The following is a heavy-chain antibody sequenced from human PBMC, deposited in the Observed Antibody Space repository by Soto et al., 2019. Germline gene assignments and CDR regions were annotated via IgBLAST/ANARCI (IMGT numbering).Heavy chain of an antibody. CDR2: ISKSGDST. V-gene: IGHV3-23*01. D-gene: IGHD3-10*01. J-gene: IGHJ4*02. Sequence: GGSLRLSCAASGGTFTSYAMTWVRQVPGEALQWVSSISKSGDSTYYADSVKGRFTTSRDNSKNTLYLQMNSLRAEDTAIYYCAKGSFGFDYWGQGTLVTVSS. CDR1: GGTFTSYA. CDR3: AKGSFGFDY.